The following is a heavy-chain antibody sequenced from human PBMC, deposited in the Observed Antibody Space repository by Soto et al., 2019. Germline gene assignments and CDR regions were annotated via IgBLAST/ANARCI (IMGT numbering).Heavy chain of an antibody. CDR1: GGSISSGGYY. J-gene: IGHJ4*02. CDR2: IYYSGSN. Sequence: QVQLQESGPGLVKPSQTLSLTCTVSGGSISSGGYYWSWIRQHPGKGLEWIGYIYYSGSNYYNQSLKSRFTMSVVTSNNPFSLKLSSVTAADTAVYYCARGSVVAATLFDDLGQGTLVTVSS. D-gene: IGHD2-15*01. CDR3: ARGSVVAATLFDD. V-gene: IGHV4-31*03.